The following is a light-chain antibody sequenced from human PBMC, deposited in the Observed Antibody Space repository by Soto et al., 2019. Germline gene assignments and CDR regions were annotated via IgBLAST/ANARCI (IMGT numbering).Light chain of an antibody. V-gene: IGLV1-51*01. Sequence: QSVLTQPPSVSAAPGQKVNISCSGSSSNIGNNYVSWYQQFPGTAPKLLIYDNSKRPSGIPDRFSGSKSGTSATLGITGLQTGDEADYYCGTWDSSLSVVFGGGTKRTVL. CDR1: SSNIGNNY. CDR2: DNS. CDR3: GTWDSSLSVV. J-gene: IGLJ2*01.